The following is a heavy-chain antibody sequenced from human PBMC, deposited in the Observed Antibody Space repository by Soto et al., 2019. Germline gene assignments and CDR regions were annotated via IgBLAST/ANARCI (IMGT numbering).Heavy chain of an antibody. CDR1: GFTFSNYA. CDR3: AKDRGYTYCERYYFDY. J-gene: IGHJ4*02. V-gene: IGHV3-23*01. CDR2: ISGGGDST. D-gene: IGHD5-18*01. Sequence: EVQLLESGGGLVQPGGSLRLSCAASGFTFSNYAMSWVRQAPGKGLEWVSAISGGGDSTYYADSVKGRFTISRDNSKNTVYVQMNSLRAEDTAVYYCAKDRGYTYCERYYFDYWGQGTLVTVSS.